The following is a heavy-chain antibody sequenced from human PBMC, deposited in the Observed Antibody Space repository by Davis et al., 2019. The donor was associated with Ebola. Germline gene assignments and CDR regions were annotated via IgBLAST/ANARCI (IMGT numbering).Heavy chain of an antibody. J-gene: IGHJ4*02. CDR2: IIPILGTP. D-gene: IGHD4-23*01. Sequence: SVTVSCKASGGTFSSYAISWVRQAPGQGLEWMGMIIPILGTPNYAQKFQGKVTITADESTRTTSLELSSLRSDDTAVYFCARGGDYGGTLDHWGQGTLVTVSS. V-gene: IGHV1-69*13. CDR1: GGTFSSYA. CDR3: ARGGDYGGTLDH.